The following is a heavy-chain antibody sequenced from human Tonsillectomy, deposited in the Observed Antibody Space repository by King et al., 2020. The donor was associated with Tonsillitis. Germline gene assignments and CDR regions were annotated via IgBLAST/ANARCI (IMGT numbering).Heavy chain of an antibody. V-gene: IGHV3-23*04. CDR3: EKDKVATMPRDAFDL. CDR2: ISGSGGST. D-gene: IGHD5-12*01. J-gene: IGHJ3*01. CDR1: GFTFSNYA. Sequence: VQLVESGGGLVQPGGSLRLSCVASGFTFSNYAMSWVRQAPGKGLEWVSAISGSGGSTYSADSVKGRFTISRDNSKNRLYLQMNSLRAEDTAVYYCEKDKVATMPRDAFDLWGQGTMVIVSS.